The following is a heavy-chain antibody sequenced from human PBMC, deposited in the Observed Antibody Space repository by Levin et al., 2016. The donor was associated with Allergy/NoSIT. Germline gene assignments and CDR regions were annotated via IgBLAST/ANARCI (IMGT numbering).Heavy chain of an antibody. V-gene: IGHV1-2*02. Sequence: WVRQAPGQGLEWMGWINPNSGGTNYAQKFQGRVTMTRDTSISTAYMELSRLRSDDTAVYYCARCPRFSDAFDIWGQGTMVTVSS. CDR3: ARCPRFSDAFDI. D-gene: IGHD3-3*01. CDR2: INPNSGGT. J-gene: IGHJ3*02.